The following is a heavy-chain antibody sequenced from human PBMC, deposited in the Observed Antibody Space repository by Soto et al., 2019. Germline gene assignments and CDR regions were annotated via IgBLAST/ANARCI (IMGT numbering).Heavy chain of an antibody. CDR2: ILYDGSNK. V-gene: IGHV3-30-3*01. D-gene: IGHD3-22*01. Sequence: QVQLVESGGGVVQPGRSLRLSCAASGFTFSSYAMHWVRQAPGKGLEWVAVILYDGSNKYYADSVKGRFTISRDNSKNTLYLQMNSLRAEDTAVYYCAREYYYYDSSGYYIRYFDYWGQGTLVTVSS. J-gene: IGHJ4*02. CDR3: AREYYYYDSSGYYIRYFDY. CDR1: GFTFSSYA.